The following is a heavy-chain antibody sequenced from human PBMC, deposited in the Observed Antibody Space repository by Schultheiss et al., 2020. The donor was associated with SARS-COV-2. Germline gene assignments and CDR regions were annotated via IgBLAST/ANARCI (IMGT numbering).Heavy chain of an antibody. D-gene: IGHD1-26*01. CDR2: IKEDGSDK. J-gene: IGHJ4*02. CDR3: VRGGGNFDL. V-gene: IGHV3-7*01. Sequence: GGSLRLSCAASGFTFSDYYMSWIRQAPGKGLEWVANIKEDGSDKYYVDSVKGRFTISRDNAKNSLYLQMNSLRAEDTAVFYCVRGGGNFDLWGQGTLVTVSS. CDR1: GFTFSDYY.